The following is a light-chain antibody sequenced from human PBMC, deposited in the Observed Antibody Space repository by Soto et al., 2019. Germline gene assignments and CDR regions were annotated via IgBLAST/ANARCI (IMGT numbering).Light chain of an antibody. CDR1: QDIRYD. CDR3: LQDYNYPQT. Sequence: AIQMTQSPSSLSASLGARVTITCRASQDIRYDLGWYQQKPGRAPKLLIYAASTLQSGIPSRFRGSGSGTNFTLTISSLQHEDFATYYCLQDYNYPQTFGQGTKVDIK. V-gene: IGKV1-6*01. J-gene: IGKJ1*01. CDR2: AAS.